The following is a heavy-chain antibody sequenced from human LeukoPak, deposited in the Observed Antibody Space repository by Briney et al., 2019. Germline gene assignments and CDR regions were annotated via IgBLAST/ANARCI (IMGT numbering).Heavy chain of an antibody. J-gene: IGHJ4*02. CDR2: IYYSGST. CDR3: ARLSLWGQWLGHFDY. D-gene: IGHD6-19*01. CDR1: GGSISSSSYY. Sequence: SETLSLTCTVSGGSISSSSYYWGWIRQPPGKGLEWIGSIYYSGSTYYNPSLKSRVTISVDTSKNQFSLKLSSVTAADTAVYYCARLSLWGQWLGHFDYWGQGTLVTVSS. V-gene: IGHV4-39*01.